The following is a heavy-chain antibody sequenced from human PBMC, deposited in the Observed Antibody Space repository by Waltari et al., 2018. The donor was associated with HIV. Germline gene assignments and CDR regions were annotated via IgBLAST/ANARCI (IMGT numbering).Heavy chain of an antibody. D-gene: IGHD6-13*01. V-gene: IGHV1-69*08. J-gene: IGHJ4*02. Sequence: QVQLVQSGAEVKKPGSSVKVSCKASGGTFSSYTISWVRQAPGQGLEWMGRIIPILGIANYAQKFQGRVTITADKSTSAAYMELSSLRSEDTAVYYCARDLRGAAGTNYWGQGTLVTVSS. CDR1: GGTFSSYT. CDR3: ARDLRGAAGTNY. CDR2: IIPILGIA.